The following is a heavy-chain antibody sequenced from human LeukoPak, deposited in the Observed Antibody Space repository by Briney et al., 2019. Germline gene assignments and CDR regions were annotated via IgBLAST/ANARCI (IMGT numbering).Heavy chain of an antibody. D-gene: IGHD2-8*01. CDR3: AREWCSNGVCLVNWFDP. V-gene: IGHV4-4*07. J-gene: IGHJ5*02. CDR2: IYMTGDT. Sequence: PSETLSLTCTVSGGSFSSYYWSWIRQPVGKGPEWIGRIYMTGDTNYNPSLKSRVTISVDKSKNQFSLKLSSLTAADTAVYYCAREWCSNGVCLVNWFDPWGQGTLVTVS. CDR1: GGSFSSYY.